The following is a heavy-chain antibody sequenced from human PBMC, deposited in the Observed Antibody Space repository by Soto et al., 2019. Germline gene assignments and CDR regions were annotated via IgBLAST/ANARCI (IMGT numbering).Heavy chain of an antibody. V-gene: IGHV1-8*01. CDR3: ARVRLALKGWFDP. CDR1: GYTFTSYD. J-gene: IGHJ5*02. D-gene: IGHD6-6*01. Sequence: GASVKVSCKASGYTFTSYDINWVRQATGQGLEWMGWMNPNSGNTGYAQKFQGRVTMTRNTSISTAYMELSSLRSEDTAVYYCARVRLALKGWFDPWGQGTLVTVSS. CDR2: MNPNSGNT.